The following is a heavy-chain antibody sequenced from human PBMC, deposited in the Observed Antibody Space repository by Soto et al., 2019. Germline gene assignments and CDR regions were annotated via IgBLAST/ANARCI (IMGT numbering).Heavy chain of an antibody. CDR1: GFTFSSYA. CDR2: ISGSGGST. J-gene: IGHJ6*02. V-gene: IGHV3-23*01. Sequence: GGSLRLSCAASGFTFSSYAMSWVRQAPGKGLEWVSAISGSGGSTYYADSVKGRFTISRDNSKNTLYLQMNSLRAEDTAVYYCAKDPIAAAGRDYYYYGMDVWGQGTTVTVSS. D-gene: IGHD6-13*01. CDR3: AKDPIAAAGRDYYYYGMDV.